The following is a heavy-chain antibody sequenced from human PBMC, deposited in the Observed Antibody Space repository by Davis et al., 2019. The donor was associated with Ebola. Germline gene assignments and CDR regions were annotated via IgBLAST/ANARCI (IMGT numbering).Heavy chain of an antibody. CDR2: IYSGGST. D-gene: IGHD3-22*01. Sequence: GESLKISCAASGFTLSSNYMSWVRQAPGKGLEWVSVIYSGGSTYHADSVKGRFTISRDNSKNTLYLQMNSLRDEDTAVYYCARRYITMIAATLDVWGKGTTVTVSS. V-gene: IGHV3-53*01. CDR3: ARRYITMIAATLDV. J-gene: IGHJ6*04. CDR1: GFTLSSNY.